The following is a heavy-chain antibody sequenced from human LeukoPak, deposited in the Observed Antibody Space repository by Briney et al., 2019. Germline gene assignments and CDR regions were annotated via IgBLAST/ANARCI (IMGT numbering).Heavy chain of an antibody. V-gene: IGHV4-34*01. D-gene: IGHD6-13*01. CDR3: ARRKYCSSWSRFGY. CDR1: GGSFSGYY. Sequence: PSETLSLTCAVYGGSFSGYYLSWIRQPRGKGLEWIGEINHSGSTNYNPSLKSRVTISVDTSKNQFSLKLSSVTAADTAVYYFARRKYCSSWSRFGYWGQGTLVTVSS. J-gene: IGHJ4*02. CDR2: INHSGST.